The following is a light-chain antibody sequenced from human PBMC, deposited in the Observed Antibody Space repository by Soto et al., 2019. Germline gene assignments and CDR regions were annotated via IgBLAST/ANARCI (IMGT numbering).Light chain of an antibody. CDR1: QSVSSN. V-gene: IGKV3-15*01. Sequence: EIVMTQSPATLSVSPGERVTLSCRASQSVSSNLAWYQQKPGQAPRLLIYGASTRATGIPARFSGSGSGTEFTLTISSLQSEDFAVYYCQQYNNWPLTFGQGNKVEI. CDR3: QQYNNWPLT. CDR2: GAS. J-gene: IGKJ1*01.